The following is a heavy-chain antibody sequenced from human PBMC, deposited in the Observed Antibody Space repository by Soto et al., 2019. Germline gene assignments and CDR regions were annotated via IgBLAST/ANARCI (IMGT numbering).Heavy chain of an antibody. J-gene: IGHJ6*02. CDR2: ITCNSGHI. D-gene: IGHD3-22*01. V-gene: IGHV3-9*01. Sequence: SLSLYCTASVFIVNNYSLHWVRQPPGKGLGWVSGITCNSGHIGYADSVKGRSTISRDNAENSLYLQMNSLRPEDTALYYCAKDTGDSSGYYYYYYSGMDVWGQGTTVTVS. CDR3: AKDTGDSSGYYYYYYSGMDV. CDR1: VFIVNNYS.